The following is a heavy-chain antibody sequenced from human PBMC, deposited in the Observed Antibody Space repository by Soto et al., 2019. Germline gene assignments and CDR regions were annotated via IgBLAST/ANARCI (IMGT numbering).Heavy chain of an antibody. V-gene: IGHV5-10-1*03. CDR2: IDPSDSYT. Sequence: EVQLVQSGAEVKKPGESLRISCKGSGYSFTSYWISWVRQMPGKGLEWMGRIDPSDSYTNYSPSFQGHVTISADKSISTAYLQWSSLKASDTAMYYCARHKSSGWDLGVVDAFDIWGQGTMVTVSS. CDR3: ARHKSSGWDLGVVDAFDI. CDR1: GYSFTSYW. D-gene: IGHD6-19*01. J-gene: IGHJ3*02.